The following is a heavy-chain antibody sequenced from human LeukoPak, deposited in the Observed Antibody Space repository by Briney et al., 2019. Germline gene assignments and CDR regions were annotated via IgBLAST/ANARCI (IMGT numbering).Heavy chain of an antibody. CDR2: IYTSGST. CDR3: ARVKSEFDI. J-gene: IGHJ3*02. V-gene: IGHV4-61*02. CDR1: GGSISSDSYF. Sequence: SQTLSLTCTVSGGSISSDSYFWNWIRQPAGKGLERIGRIYTSGSTQYNPSLKSRVTISIDTSNNQFSLRLSSVTAADTAVYYCARVKSEFDIWGQGTTVTVSS.